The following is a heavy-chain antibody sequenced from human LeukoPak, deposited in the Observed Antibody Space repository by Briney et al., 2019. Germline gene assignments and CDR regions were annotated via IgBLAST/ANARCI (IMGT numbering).Heavy chain of an antibody. V-gene: IGHV3-66*01. CDR3: ARGYYYGLDV. CDR1: GGSISTSSYY. Sequence: ETLSLTCTVSGGSISTSSYYWGWIRQPPGKGLEWVSVIYSGGSTYYADSVKGRFTISRDNSKNSLYLQMNSLRAEDTAVYYCARGYYYGLDVWGQGTTVTVSS. CDR2: IYSGGST. J-gene: IGHJ6*02.